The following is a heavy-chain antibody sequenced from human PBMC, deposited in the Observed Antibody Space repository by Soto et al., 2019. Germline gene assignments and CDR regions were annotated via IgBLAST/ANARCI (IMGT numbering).Heavy chain of an antibody. V-gene: IGHV4-59*01. CDR3: ARVIRGIVLANWFDP. D-gene: IGHD2-2*01. Sequence: SETLSLTCTVSGGSISGYCWSWSRQPPGKGLEWIGYIYYSGSTNYNPSLKSRVTISVDTSKNQFSLKLSSVTAADTAVYYCARVIRGIVLANWFDPWGQGTLVTV. CDR2: IYYSGST. CDR1: GGSISGYC. J-gene: IGHJ5*02.